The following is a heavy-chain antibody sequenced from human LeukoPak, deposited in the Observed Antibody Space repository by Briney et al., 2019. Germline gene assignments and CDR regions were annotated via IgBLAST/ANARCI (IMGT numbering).Heavy chain of an antibody. D-gene: IGHD2-15*01. Sequence: SETLSLTCTVPGGSISSSSYYWGWIRQPPGKGLEWIGSIYHSGSTNYNPSLKSRVTISVDKSKNQFSLKLSSVTAADTAVYYCARRLNIVVVVAASDPRLGDAFDIWGQGTMVTVSS. CDR3: ARRLNIVVVVAASDPRLGDAFDI. CDR1: GGSISSSSYY. V-gene: IGHV4-39*07. J-gene: IGHJ3*02. CDR2: IYHSGST.